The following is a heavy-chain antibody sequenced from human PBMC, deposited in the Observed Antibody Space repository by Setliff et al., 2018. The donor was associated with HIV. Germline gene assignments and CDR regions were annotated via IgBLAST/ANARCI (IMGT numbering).Heavy chain of an antibody. D-gene: IGHD3-3*01. CDR3: ARAFSGYYFDY. J-gene: IGHJ4*02. V-gene: IGHV3-48*03. Sequence: QAGGSLRLSCAASGFTFSSYEMNWVRQAPGKGLEWVSYISSSGGTIYYADSVKGRFTISRDNAKKSLYLQMNSLRADDTAVYYCARAFSGYYFDYWGQGTLVTVSS. CDR2: ISSSGGTI. CDR1: GFTFSSYE.